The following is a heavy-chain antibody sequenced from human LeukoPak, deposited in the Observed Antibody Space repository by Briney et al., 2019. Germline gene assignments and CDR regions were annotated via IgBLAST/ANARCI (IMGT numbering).Heavy chain of an antibody. CDR2: INWSGGST. J-gene: IGHJ4*02. CDR1: GFAFDEHG. V-gene: IGHV3-20*04. CDR3: ARAPITSPFYFDY. Sequence: GGSLRLSCTASGFAFDEHGMSWVRQVPGKALEWVPGINWSGGSTGYADPLRGRFTISRDNAKNSLYLQMDSLRAEDTALYYCARAPITSPFYFDYWGQGTLVTVSS. D-gene: IGHD2-2*01.